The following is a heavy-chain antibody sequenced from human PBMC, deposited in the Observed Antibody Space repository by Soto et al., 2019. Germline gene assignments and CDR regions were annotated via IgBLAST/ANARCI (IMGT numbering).Heavy chain of an antibody. D-gene: IGHD6-6*01. CDR2: INPNSGGT. J-gene: IGHJ6*02. CDR3: ASIYSSSSGIFGMDV. V-gene: IGHV1-2*04. CDR1: GYTFTGYY. Sequence: ASVKVSCKASGYTFTGYYMHWVRQAPGQGLGWMGWINPNSGGTNYAQKFQGWVTMTRDTSISTAYMELSRLRSDDTAVYYCASIYSSSSGIFGMDVWGQGTTVTVSS.